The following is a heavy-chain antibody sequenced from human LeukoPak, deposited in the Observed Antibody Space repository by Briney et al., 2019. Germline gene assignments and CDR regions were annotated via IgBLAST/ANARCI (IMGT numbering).Heavy chain of an antibody. CDR2: ISAYNGNT. CDR1: GYTFTSYG. D-gene: IGHD3-9*01. V-gene: IGHV1-18*01. Sequence: AASVKVSCKASGYTFTSYGISWVRQAPGQGLEWMGWISAYNGNTNYAQKLQGRVTMTTDTSTSTAYMELRSLRSEDTAVYYCAAPRRELRYFDWLLLDYWGQGTLVTVSS. CDR3: AAPRRELRYFDWLLLDY. J-gene: IGHJ4*02.